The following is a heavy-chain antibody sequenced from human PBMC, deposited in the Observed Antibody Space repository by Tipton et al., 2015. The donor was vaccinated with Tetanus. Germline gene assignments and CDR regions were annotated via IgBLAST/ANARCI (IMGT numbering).Heavy chain of an antibody. D-gene: IGHD6-13*01. CDR1: GYAFASYD. CDR2: MNPKTGPA. J-gene: IGHJ4*02. CDR3: ARGNRGSSWYL. Sequence: QVQLVQSGAEVKRPGASVKVSCKAFGYAFASYDLNWVRQASGQGLEWLGYMNPKTGPAGYAQKFQGRVTMTSDISSSTAYMELRNLRSDDTAVYYCARGNRGSSWYLWGQGTLVTASS. V-gene: IGHV1-8*01.